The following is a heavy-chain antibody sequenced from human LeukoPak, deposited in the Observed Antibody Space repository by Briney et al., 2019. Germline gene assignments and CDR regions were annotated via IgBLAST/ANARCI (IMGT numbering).Heavy chain of an antibody. CDR3: TKAKYTSGNWFDP. V-gene: IGHV3-23*01. CDR1: GFTSRNYA. D-gene: IGHD5-18*01. Sequence: PGGSLRLSCAVSGFTSRNYAMNWVRQAPGKGLEWASGISGSGSSTYYGDSVMGRFTISRDKSKSTLSLEMNSLRAEDTAIYYCTKAKYTSGNWFDPWGQGTLVTVSS. J-gene: IGHJ5*02. CDR2: ISGSGSST.